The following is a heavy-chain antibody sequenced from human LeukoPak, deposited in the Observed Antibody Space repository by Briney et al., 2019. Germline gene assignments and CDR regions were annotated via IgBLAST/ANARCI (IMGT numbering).Heavy chain of an antibody. CDR3: ARAPGATTPYYYYYMDV. CDR1: GYSFTSYW. Sequence: GESLKISCKGSGYSFTSYWIGWVRQAPGQGLEWMGWISAYNGNTNYAQKLQGRVTMTTDTSTSTVYMELSSLRSEDTAVYYCARAPGATTPYYYYYMDVWGKGTTVTVSS. CDR2: ISAYNGNT. D-gene: IGHD1-26*01. J-gene: IGHJ6*03. V-gene: IGHV1-18*04.